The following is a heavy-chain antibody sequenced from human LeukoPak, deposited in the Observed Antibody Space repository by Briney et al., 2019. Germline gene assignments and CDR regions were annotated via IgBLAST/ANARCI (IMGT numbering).Heavy chain of an antibody. CDR2: INPTSGGT. Sequence: ASVKVSCKASGYTFTDYYIRWVRQAPGQGLEWMGRINPTSGGTTSAQKFRGRVTMTRDTSINTAYMELSRLRSDDTAVFYCARSSTTYYYFDFWGQGALVTVSS. J-gene: IGHJ4*02. V-gene: IGHV1-2*06. CDR1: GYTFTDYY. D-gene: IGHD2-2*01. CDR3: ARSSTTYYYFDF.